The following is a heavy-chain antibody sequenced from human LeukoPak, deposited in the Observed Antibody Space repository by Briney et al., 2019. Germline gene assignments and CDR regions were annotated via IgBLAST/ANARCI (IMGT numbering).Heavy chain of an antibody. J-gene: IGHJ1*01. CDR2: ISYDGSNK. Sequence: PGGSLRLSCAASGFTFSSYAMPWVRQAPGKGLEWVAVISYDGSNKYYADSVKGRFTISRDSSKNTLYLQMNSLRAEDTAVYYCARTVERSGSYYAEYFQHWGQGTLVTVSS. V-gene: IGHV3-30-3*01. CDR3: ARTVERSGSYYAEYFQH. CDR1: GFTFSSYA. D-gene: IGHD1-26*01.